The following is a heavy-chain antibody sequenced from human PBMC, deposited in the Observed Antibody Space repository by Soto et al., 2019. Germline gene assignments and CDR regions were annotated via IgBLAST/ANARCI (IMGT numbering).Heavy chain of an antibody. CDR3: ARDDHLYGSRSSEKGY. Sequence: PGGSLRLSCAASGFTFSSYNMNWVRQAPGKGLEWVSSISSSSTYIYYADSMKGRFIVSRDNAKNSLYLQMNSLRAEDTAIYYCARDDHLYGSRSSEKGYWGHGTLVTVSS. D-gene: IGHD3-10*01. CDR2: ISSSSTYI. J-gene: IGHJ4*01. V-gene: IGHV3-21*01. CDR1: GFTFSSYN.